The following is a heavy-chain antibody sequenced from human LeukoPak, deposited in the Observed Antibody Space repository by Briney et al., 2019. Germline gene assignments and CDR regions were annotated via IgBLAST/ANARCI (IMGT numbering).Heavy chain of an antibody. J-gene: IGHJ5*02. D-gene: IGHD3-22*01. V-gene: IGHV3-53*01. CDR3: ARASFYYDARALDP. CDR2: IYGGGNT. Sequence: GGSLRLSCAASGFTVSSNYMNWARQAPGKGLEWVSVIYGGGNTYYADSVKGRFTISGDNSKNTVFLQRNSLRAEDTAVYYCARASFYYDARALDPWGQGALVTVSS. CDR1: GFTVSSNY.